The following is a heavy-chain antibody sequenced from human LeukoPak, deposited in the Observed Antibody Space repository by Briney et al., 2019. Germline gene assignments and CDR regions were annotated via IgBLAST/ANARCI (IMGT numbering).Heavy chain of an antibody. Sequence: GGSLRLSCAASGFTFSSYGMHWVRHAPGKGLEWVAFIRYDGSNKYYADSVKGRLTISRDNSKNTLYLQMNSLRAEDTAVYYCARGGQGNWPTPFDYWGQGTLVTVSS. V-gene: IGHV3-30*02. CDR1: GFTFSSYG. CDR3: ARGGQGNWPTPFDY. D-gene: IGHD1-1*01. CDR2: IRYDGSNK. J-gene: IGHJ4*02.